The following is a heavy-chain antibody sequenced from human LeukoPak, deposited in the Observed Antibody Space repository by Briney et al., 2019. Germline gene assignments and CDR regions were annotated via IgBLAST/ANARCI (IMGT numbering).Heavy chain of an antibody. V-gene: IGHV3-64D*06. CDR3: ARGDIVLKVYALSDY. CDR2: ISSNGGSI. D-gene: IGHD2-8*01. Sequence: GGSLRLSCSASGFTFSSYAMHWVRQAPGKGLEYVSVISSNGGSIYYADSVKGRFTISRDNSKNTLYLQMSSLRAEDTAVYYCARGDIVLKVYALSDYWGQGTLVTV. CDR1: GFTFSSYA. J-gene: IGHJ4*02.